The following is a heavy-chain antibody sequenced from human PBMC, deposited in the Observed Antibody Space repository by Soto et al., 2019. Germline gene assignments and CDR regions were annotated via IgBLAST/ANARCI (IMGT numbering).Heavy chain of an antibody. D-gene: IGHD3-16*01. CDR1: GFSFHTYA. J-gene: IGHJ4*02. CDR2: LSGSGGAT. Sequence: GGSLRLSCAASGFSFHTYAMGWVRQAPGKGLEWVSGLSGSGGATNYADSVKGRFTISRDNSKDTLYLKMNNLRAEDTAMYYCAKDLRDWGFFDYWGLGTLVTSPQ. CDR3: AKDLRDWGFFDY. V-gene: IGHV3-23*01.